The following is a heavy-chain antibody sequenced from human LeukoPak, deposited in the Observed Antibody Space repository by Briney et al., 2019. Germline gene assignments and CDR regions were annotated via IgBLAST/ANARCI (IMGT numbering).Heavy chain of an antibody. V-gene: IGHV3-23*01. D-gene: IGHD6-6*01. CDR3: AKGSAAARPYYFDH. Sequence: GGSLRLSCTASGFTFTSYVMSWVRQAPGKGLEWVSAITGSSDSTYYADSVKGRFTISRDNSMNTLYLQMNSLRAEDTAVYYCAKGSAAARPYYFDHWGQGSLVTVSS. CDR2: ITGSSDST. CDR1: GFTFTSYV. J-gene: IGHJ4*02.